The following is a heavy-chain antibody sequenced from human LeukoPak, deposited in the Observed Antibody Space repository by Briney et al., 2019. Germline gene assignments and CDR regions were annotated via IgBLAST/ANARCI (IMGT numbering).Heavy chain of an antibody. CDR1: GGSISSGGYY. V-gene: IGHV4-31*03. CDR2: IYYSGST. CDR3: ARSPRVVVAAGIDY. D-gene: IGHD2-15*01. Sequence: SQTLSLTCTVSGGSISSGGYYWSWIRQHPGKGLEWIGYIYYSGSTYYNPSLKSRVTISVDTSKNQFSLKLSSVTAADTAVYYCARSPRVVVAAGIDYWGQGTLVTVSS. J-gene: IGHJ4*02.